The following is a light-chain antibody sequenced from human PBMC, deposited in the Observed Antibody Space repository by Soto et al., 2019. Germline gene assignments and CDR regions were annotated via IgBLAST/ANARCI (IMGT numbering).Light chain of an antibody. CDR1: SSDIGDYNY. Sequence: QLVLTQPASVSGSPGQSITISCTGTSSDIGDYNYVSWYQQRPEKAPELMIYGVNNRPPGVSNRFSGSKSGNTASLTISGLQAEDEADYYCSSYTSSITYVFGTGTKLTVL. CDR2: GVN. V-gene: IGLV2-14*01. CDR3: SSYTSSITYV. J-gene: IGLJ1*01.